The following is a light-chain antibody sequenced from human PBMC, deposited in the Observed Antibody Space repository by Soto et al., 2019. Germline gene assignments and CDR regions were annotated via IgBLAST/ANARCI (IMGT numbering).Light chain of an antibody. CDR1: SSDVGGYNY. CDR2: DVS. CDR3: SSYTSSSTRV. Sequence: QSALTQPASVSGSPGQSIAVSCTGTSSDVGGYNYVSWYQQHPGKAPQLMTYDVSNRPSGVSNRFSGSKSGNTASLTISGLQAEDEADYYCSSYTSSSTRVFGTGTKLTVL. J-gene: IGLJ1*01. V-gene: IGLV2-14*01.